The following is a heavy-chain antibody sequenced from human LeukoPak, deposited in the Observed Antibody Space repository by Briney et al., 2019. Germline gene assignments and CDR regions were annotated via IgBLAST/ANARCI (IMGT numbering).Heavy chain of an antibody. D-gene: IGHD6-13*01. CDR3: ASGLITPGYSSSWSKYYYYYYMDV. J-gene: IGHJ6*03. CDR2: TYYRSKWYN. Sequence: SQTLSLTCAISGDSVSSNSAAWNWIRQSPSRGLEWQGRTYYRSKWYNDSAVSVKSRITINPDTSKNQFSLQLNSVTPEDTAVYYCASGLITPGYSSSWSKYYYYYYMDVWGKGTTVTVSS. V-gene: IGHV6-1*01. CDR1: GDSVSSNSAA.